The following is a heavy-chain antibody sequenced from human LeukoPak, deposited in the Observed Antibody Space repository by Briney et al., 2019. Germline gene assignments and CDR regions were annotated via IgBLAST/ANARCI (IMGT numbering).Heavy chain of an antibody. CDR3: AKSSGVHAFDI. CDR2: ISGSGGST. CDR1: GFTFSSYA. Sequence: GGSLRLSCAASGFTFSSYALSWVRQAPGKGLEWVSAISGSGGSTYYAASEKGRLTISRDNSKPTLYMQMHSLRAEDTAVYYCAKSSGVHAFDIWGQGTMVTVSS. V-gene: IGHV3-23*01. J-gene: IGHJ3*02. D-gene: IGHD7-27*01.